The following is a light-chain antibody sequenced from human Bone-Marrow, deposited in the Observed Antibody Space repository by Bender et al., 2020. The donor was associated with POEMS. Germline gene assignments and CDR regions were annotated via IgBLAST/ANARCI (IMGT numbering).Light chain of an antibody. CDR1: SSDVGGSKF. CDR2: DVS. J-gene: IGLJ3*02. Sequence: QSALTQPRSVSGSPGQSVTISCTGSSSDVGGSKFVSWHQQHPGKAPKVILYDVSKRTSGVPDRFSGSRSGTSASLAISGLQSEDEADYYCAVWDDSLNGWVFGGGTKLTVL. CDR3: AVWDDSLNGWV. V-gene: IGLV2-11*01.